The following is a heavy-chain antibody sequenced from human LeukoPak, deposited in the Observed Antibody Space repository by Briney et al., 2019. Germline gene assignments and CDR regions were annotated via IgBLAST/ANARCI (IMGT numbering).Heavy chain of an antibody. CDR3: ARVNGYCSSTSCFRIPDY. D-gene: IGHD2-2*03. Sequence: PSQTLSLTCTVSGGSISSGGYYWSWIRQHPGKGLEWIGYIYYSGSTYYNPSLKSRVTISVDTSRNQFSLKLSSVTDADTAVYYCARVNGYCSSTSCFRIPDYWGQGTLVTVSS. CDR2: IYYSGST. J-gene: IGHJ4*02. CDR1: GGSISSGGYY. V-gene: IGHV4-31*03.